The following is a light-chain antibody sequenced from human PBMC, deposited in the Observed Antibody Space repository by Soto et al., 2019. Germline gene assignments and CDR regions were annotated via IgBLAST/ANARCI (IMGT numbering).Light chain of an antibody. V-gene: IGKV3-11*01. J-gene: IGKJ1*01. CDR2: YTS. CDR3: HQRQSWPRT. Sequence: EIVLTQSPATLSSSPGETATLSCRASQYVGTRLAWYQHKPGQAPRLLIYYTSNRATGIPARFSGSGSGTDFTLTINSLAPEDFAIYYCHQRQSWPRTFGQGTKVDSK. CDR1: QYVGTR.